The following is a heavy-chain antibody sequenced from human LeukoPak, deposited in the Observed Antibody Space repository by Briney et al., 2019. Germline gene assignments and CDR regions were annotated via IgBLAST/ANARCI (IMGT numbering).Heavy chain of an antibody. V-gene: IGHV4-59*11. CDR2: IYYSGST. CDR3: ARLNPAAAGTEDPNFDY. CDR1: GVSISSHY. J-gene: IGHJ4*02. D-gene: IGHD6-13*01. Sequence: SETLSLTCTVSGVSISSHYWSWLRQPPGKGLEWIGYIYYSGSTNYNPSLKSRVTISVDTSKNQFSLKLSSVTAADTAVYYCARLNPAAAGTEDPNFDYWGQGTLVTVSS.